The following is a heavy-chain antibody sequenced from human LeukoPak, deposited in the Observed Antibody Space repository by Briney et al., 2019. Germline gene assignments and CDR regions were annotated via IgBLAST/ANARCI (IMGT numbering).Heavy chain of an antibody. V-gene: IGHV3-30*18. Sequence: GGSLRLSCAASGFTFSSYGMHWVRQDPGKGLEWVAVISYDGSNKYYADSVKGRFTISRDNSKNTLYLQMNSLRAEDTAVYYCAKGIPFGELSVGMDVWGQGTTVTVSS. CDR3: AKGIPFGELSVGMDV. D-gene: IGHD3-10*01. CDR1: GFTFSSYG. CDR2: ISYDGSNK. J-gene: IGHJ6*02.